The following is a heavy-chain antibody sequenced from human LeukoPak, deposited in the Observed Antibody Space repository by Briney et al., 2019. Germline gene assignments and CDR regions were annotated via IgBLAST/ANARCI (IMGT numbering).Heavy chain of an antibody. CDR3: ARGRRYYYYYYMDV. Sequence: TSETLSLTCAVYGGSFSGYYWSWIRQPPGKGLEWIGEINHSGSTNYNPSLKSRVTISVDTSKNQFSLKLSSVTAADTAVYYCARGRRYYYYYYMDVWGKGTTVTDTS. CDR2: INHSGST. CDR1: GGSFSGYY. J-gene: IGHJ6*03. V-gene: IGHV4-34*01.